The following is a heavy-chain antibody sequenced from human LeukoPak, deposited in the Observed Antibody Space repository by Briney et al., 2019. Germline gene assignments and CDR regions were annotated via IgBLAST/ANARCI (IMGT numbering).Heavy chain of an antibody. J-gene: IGHJ6*03. CDR3: ARGSYRSPMVRTHYYYYYYMDV. V-gene: IGHV4-34*01. D-gene: IGHD5-18*01. Sequence: SETLSLTCAVYGGSFSGYYWSWIRQPPGKGLEWIGEINHSGSTNYNPSLKSRVTISVDTSKNQFSLKLSSVTAADTAVYHCARGSYRSPMVRTHYYYYYYMDVWGKGTTVTVSS. CDR1: GGSFSGYY. CDR2: INHSGST.